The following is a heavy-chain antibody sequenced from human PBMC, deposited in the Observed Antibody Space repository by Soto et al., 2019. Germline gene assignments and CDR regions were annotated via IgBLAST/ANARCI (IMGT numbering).Heavy chain of an antibody. CDR1: GFTFTSSA. J-gene: IGHJ4*02. D-gene: IGHD5-12*01. CDR2: IVVGSGNT. V-gene: IGHV1-58*01. Sequence: QMQLVQSGPEVKKPGTSVKVSCKASGFTFTSSAVQWVRQARGQRLEWIGWIVVGSGNTNYAQKFQERITITRDMSTSTAYMELSSLRSEDTAVYYCAADLHSGYDLGSYYWGQGTLVTVSS. CDR3: AADLHSGYDLGSYY.